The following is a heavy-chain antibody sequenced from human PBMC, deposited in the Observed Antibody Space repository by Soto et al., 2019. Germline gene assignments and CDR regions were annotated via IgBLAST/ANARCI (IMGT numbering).Heavy chain of an antibody. D-gene: IGHD5-12*01. CDR1: GGSISSSNW. Sequence: QVQLQESGPGLVKPSGTLSLTCAVSGGSISSSNWWSWVRQPPGKGLEWIGEIYHSGSTNYNPSLDSRVTLALDKSKTQFSLKLSSVTAVDTAVYYCARESPHRVATSSVRASNYYYGMDVWGPGTTVTVSS. CDR2: IYHSGST. V-gene: IGHV4-4*02. CDR3: ARESPHRVATSSVRASNYYYGMDV. J-gene: IGHJ6*02.